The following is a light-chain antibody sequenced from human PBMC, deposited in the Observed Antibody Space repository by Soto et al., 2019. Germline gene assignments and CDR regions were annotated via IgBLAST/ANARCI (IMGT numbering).Light chain of an antibody. Sequence: VLTQSPATLSLSPGEKATLSCRASQTIGAYLAWYQHKPGQAPRLLIFDASHRASGVPPRFSGSGSGTDFTLTISSLEPEDFAIYYCQQRSYWPQYTFGQGTKREI. CDR2: DAS. CDR3: QQRSYWPQYT. CDR1: QTIGAY. J-gene: IGKJ2*01. V-gene: IGKV3-11*01.